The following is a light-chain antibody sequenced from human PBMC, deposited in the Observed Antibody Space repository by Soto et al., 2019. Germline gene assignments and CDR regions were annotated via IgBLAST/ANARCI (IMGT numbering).Light chain of an antibody. CDR2: GAS. V-gene: IGKV3-15*01. CDR1: QTVSGN. CDR3: QQRSNWPPYT. J-gene: IGKJ2*01. Sequence: EIVMTQSPATLSVSPGERATLSCRASQTVSGNLAWYQQKPGQAPRLLIYGASTRATGISARFSGSGSGTDFTLTISSLEPEDFAVYYCQQRSNWPPYTFGQGTKLEIK.